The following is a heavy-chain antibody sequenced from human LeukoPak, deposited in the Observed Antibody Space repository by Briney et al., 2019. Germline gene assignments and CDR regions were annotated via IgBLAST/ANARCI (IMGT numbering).Heavy chain of an antibody. V-gene: IGHV3-23*01. J-gene: IGHJ4*02. CDR2: ISGSGGST. D-gene: IGHD6-13*01. CDR1: GFTFSSYA. CDR3: AKQSSRRLDYFDY. Sequence: GGSLRLSCAASGFTFSSYAMSWVSQAPGKGLEWVSTISGSGGSTYYADSVKGRFTISRDNSKNTLYLQMNSLRAEDTAVYYCAKQSSRRLDYFDYWGQGTLVTVSS.